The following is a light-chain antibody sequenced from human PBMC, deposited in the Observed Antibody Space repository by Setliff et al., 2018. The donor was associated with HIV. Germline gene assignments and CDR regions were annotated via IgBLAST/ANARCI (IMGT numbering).Light chain of an antibody. J-gene: IGLJ3*02. V-gene: IGLV1-51*02. CDR1: SSNIGNNY. CDR2: EDN. Sequence: QSALAQPPSVSAAPGQKVTISCSGSSSNIGNNYVSWYQQVPGTAPKLLIFEDNKRPSGIPDRFSVSKSGTSTTLGITGLQTGDEADYYCETFDSSLRAPVFGGGTKVTVL. CDR3: ETFDSSLRAPV.